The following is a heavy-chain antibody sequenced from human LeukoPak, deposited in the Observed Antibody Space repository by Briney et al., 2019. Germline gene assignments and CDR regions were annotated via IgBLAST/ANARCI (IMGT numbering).Heavy chain of an antibody. CDR3: ARVSPSKWEQNY. J-gene: IGHJ4*02. Sequence: ASVKVSCKASGYTFTSYGISWVRQAPGQGLEWMGWISAYNGNTNYAQKLQGRVTLTTDTSTSTAYMELRSLRSDDTAVYYCARVSPSKWEQNYWGQGTLVTVSS. D-gene: IGHD1-26*01. V-gene: IGHV1-18*01. CDR1: GYTFTSYG. CDR2: ISAYNGNT.